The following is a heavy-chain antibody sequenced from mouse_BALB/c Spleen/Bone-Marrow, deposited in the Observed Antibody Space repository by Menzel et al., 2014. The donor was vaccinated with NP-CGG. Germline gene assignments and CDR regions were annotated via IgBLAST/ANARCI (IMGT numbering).Heavy chain of an antibody. CDR3: AKTXXGPTAWFAX. V-gene: IGHV5-17*02. CDR1: GFTFSSFG. J-gene: IGHJ3*01. Sequence: KLXXXGGGLVQPGGSRKLSCAASGFTFSSFGMHWVRQAPEKGLEWVAYISSGSNTIYYADTVKGRFXISRDNPKNSLYLQMTSLRYEDTAMYDXAKTXXGPTAWFAXWXQXXXGT. CDR2: ISSGSNTI.